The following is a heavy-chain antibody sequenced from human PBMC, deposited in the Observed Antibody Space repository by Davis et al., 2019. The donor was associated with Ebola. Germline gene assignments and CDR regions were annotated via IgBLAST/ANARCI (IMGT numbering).Heavy chain of an antibody. CDR1: GGSISSYY. J-gene: IGHJ4*02. CDR2: IYYSGST. CDR3: ARGRTGSYRPRLDY. V-gene: IGHV4-39*01. D-gene: IGHD1-26*01. Sequence: MPSETLSLTCTVSGGSISSYYWGWIRQPPGKGLEWIGSIYYSGSTYYNPSLKSRVTISVDTSKNQFSLKLNSVTAADTAVYFCARGRTGSYRPRLDYWGQGTLVTVSS.